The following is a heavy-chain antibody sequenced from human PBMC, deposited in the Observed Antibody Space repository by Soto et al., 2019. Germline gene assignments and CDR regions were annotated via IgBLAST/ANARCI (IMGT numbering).Heavy chain of an antibody. V-gene: IGHV4-59*01. CDR3: ARDAGGRGNGAFDI. CDR1: GGSISTYY. J-gene: IGHJ3*02. D-gene: IGHD3-16*01. CDR2: IYYSGST. Sequence: SETLSLTCTVSGGSISTYYWSWMRQPPGKGLEWIGYIYYSGSTNSNPSLKGRVTISEDTSKNQLSLKLSSVTAADTAVYFCARDAGGRGNGAFDIWGQGAMVTVSS.